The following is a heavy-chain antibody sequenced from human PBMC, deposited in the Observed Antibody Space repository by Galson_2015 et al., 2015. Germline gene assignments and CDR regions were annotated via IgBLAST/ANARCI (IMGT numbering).Heavy chain of an antibody. CDR3: ARDGYFDH. Sequence: SVKVSCKASGYTFTTYGIAWVRQAPGQGLEWMGWISAYNGNTNYAQKLQGRVTVTTDTSTNTAYMELRSLRSDDTAVYYCARDGYFDHWAQGTLVTVSS. V-gene: IGHV1-18*01. J-gene: IGHJ4*02. CDR1: GYTFTTYG. CDR2: ISAYNGNT.